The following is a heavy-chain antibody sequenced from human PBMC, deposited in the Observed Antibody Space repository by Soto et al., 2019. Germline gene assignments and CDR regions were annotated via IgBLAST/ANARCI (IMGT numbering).Heavy chain of an antibody. D-gene: IGHD3-22*01. J-gene: IGHJ4*02. V-gene: IGHV4-39*01. CDR3: MLGSGWKDFDY. CDR1: GGSITSSSHY. CDR2: IYYSGST. Sequence: SETLSLTCTVSGGSITSSSHYWGWIRQPPGKGLEWIGNIYYSGSTYYNPSLKSRVTISVDTSKNQFSLKLSSVTAADTAVYYCMLGSGWKDFDYWGQGTLVTVSS.